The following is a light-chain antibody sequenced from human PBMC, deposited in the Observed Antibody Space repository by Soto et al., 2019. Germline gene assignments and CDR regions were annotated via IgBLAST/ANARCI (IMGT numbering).Light chain of an antibody. CDR2: DAS. CDR1: QSISSR. V-gene: IGKV1-5*01. Sequence: DIPMTQSPSTLSAYVGDRVTITCRASQSISSRLAWYQQRPGKAPKYLIYDASSLESGAPSTFSGSGSGTEFTLSISSLQPDDFATYYCQQYNSYPWTFGQGTKVEIK. CDR3: QQYNSYPWT. J-gene: IGKJ1*01.